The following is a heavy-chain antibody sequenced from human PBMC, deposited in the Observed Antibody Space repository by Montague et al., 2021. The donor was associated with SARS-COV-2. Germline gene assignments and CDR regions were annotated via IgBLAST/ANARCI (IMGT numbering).Heavy chain of an antibody. CDR3: ARDRERYDASDYSGVYYYYGMDV. D-gene: IGHD3-22*01. CDR1: GGSISSGSYY. V-gene: IGHV4-61*02. CDR2: IYTSGSA. Sequence: TLSLTCTVSGGSISSGSYYWIWIRQPAGKGLEWIGRIYTSGSANYNASLKSRVTISLDTSKNQFSLKLSSVTAADTAVYYCARDRERYDASDYSGVYYYYGMDVWGQGTTVTVSS. J-gene: IGHJ6*02.